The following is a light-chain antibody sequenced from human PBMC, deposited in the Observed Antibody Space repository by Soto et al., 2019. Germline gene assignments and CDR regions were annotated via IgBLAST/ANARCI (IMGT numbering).Light chain of an antibody. J-gene: IGKJ4*01. CDR3: QQLNSYPRP. V-gene: IGKV1-9*01. CDR1: QGISSY. Sequence: DIQLTQSPSFLSASVGDRVTITCRASQGISSYLAWYQQKPGKAPKLLIHAASTLQSGVPSRFSGSGSGTEFTLTISSLQPEDFATYYCQQLNSYPRPFGGGTKVDI. CDR2: AAS.